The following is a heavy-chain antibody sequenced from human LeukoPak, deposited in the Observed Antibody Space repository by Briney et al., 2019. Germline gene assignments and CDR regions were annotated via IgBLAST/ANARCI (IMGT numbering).Heavy chain of an antibody. D-gene: IGHD3-3*01. Sequence: SETLSLTCTVSGGSISSYYWSWIRQPAGKGLEWIGRIYTSGSTNYNPSLKSRVTMSVDTSKNQFSLKLSSVTAADTAVYYCARQPRKYDFWSGPRGDWGQGTLVTVSS. V-gene: IGHV4-4*07. CDR2: IYTSGST. J-gene: IGHJ4*02. CDR1: GGSISSYY. CDR3: ARQPRKYDFWSGPRGD.